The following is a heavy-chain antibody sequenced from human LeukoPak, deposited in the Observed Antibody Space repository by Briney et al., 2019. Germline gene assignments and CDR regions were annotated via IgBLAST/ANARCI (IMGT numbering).Heavy chain of an antibody. V-gene: IGHV3-23*01. Sequence: QPGGSLRLSCAASGFTFSSYAMSWVRQAPGKGLEWVSAISGSGGSTYYADSVKGRFTISRDNSKNTLYLQMNSLRAEDTAVYYCAKVALAYCGGDCYSEFDYWGQGTLVTVSS. CDR1: GFTFSSYA. CDR3: AKVALAYCGGDCYSEFDY. CDR2: ISGSGGST. J-gene: IGHJ4*02. D-gene: IGHD2-21*02.